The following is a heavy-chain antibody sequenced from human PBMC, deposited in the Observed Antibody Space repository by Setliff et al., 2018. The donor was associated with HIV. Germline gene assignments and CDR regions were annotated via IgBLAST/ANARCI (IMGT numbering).Heavy chain of an antibody. J-gene: IGHJ6*03. D-gene: IGHD2-15*01. CDR2: ISGLGGGTI. CDR3: ARAGVVEGYYYYYMDV. V-gene: IGHV3-11*04. CDR1: GDSISNYY. Sequence: LSLTCTVSGDSISNYYWSWVRQAPGKGLEWVSYISGLGGGTIYYTDSVRGRFTISRDDAEKSVYLQMNSLRAEDTAVYYCARAGVVEGYYYYYMDVWGKGTTVTVSS.